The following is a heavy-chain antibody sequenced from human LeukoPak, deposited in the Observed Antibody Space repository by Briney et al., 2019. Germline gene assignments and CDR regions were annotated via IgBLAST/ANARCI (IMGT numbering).Heavy chain of an antibody. J-gene: IGHJ4*02. Sequence: GGSLRLSCAASGFTFSSYGMHWVRQAPGKGLEWVAVISYDGSNKYYADSVKGRFTISRDNSKNTLYLQMNSLRAEDTAVYYCAKTITYDFWSGYYWGQGTLVTVSS. V-gene: IGHV3-30*18. CDR3: AKTITYDFWSGYY. CDR1: GFTFSSYG. D-gene: IGHD3-3*01. CDR2: ISYDGSNK.